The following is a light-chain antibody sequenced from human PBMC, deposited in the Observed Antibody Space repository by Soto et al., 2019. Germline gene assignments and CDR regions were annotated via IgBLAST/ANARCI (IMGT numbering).Light chain of an antibody. CDR2: GNS. V-gene: IGLV1-40*01. Sequence: QSVLTQPPSVSGAPGQRVTISCSGSSSNIGAGYDVNWYRQLPGTAPKLLIYGNSDRPSEVPDRFSGSKSGTSASLAITGLQAEDEADYFCQSYDRSLRTYVFGTATKVTVL. J-gene: IGLJ1*01. CDR3: QSYDRSLRTYV. CDR1: SSNIGAGYD.